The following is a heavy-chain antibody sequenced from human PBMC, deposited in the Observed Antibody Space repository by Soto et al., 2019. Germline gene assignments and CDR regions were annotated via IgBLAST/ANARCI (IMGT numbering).Heavy chain of an antibody. CDR3: ARLSITSFGDYYGMDV. CDR1: GGSISSSSYY. D-gene: IGHD3-3*01. Sequence: SETLSLTCTVSGGSISSSSYYWGWIRQPPGKGLEWIGSIYYSGSTYYNPSLKSRVTISVDTSKNQFSLKLSSVTAADTAVYYCARLSITSFGDYYGMDVWGQGTTVTVSS. J-gene: IGHJ6*02. CDR2: IYYSGST. V-gene: IGHV4-39*01.